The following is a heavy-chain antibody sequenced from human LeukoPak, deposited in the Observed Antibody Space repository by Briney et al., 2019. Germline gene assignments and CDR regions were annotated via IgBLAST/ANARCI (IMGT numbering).Heavy chain of an antibody. J-gene: IGHJ6*03. CDR1: GFTFSSYA. CDR2: ISYDGSNK. V-gene: IGHV3-30*04. Sequence: GGSLRLSCAASGFTFSSYAMHWVRQAPGKGLEWVAVISYDGSNKYYADSVKGRFTISRDNAKNSLYLQMNSLRAEDTAVYYCARTIVGAHWGPLGYYYYYMDVWGKGTTVTISS. D-gene: IGHD1-26*01. CDR3: ARTIVGAHWGPLGYYYYYMDV.